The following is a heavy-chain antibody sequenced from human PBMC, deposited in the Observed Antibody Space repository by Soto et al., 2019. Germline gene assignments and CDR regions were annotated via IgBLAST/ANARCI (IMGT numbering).Heavy chain of an antibody. J-gene: IGHJ4*02. V-gene: IGHV3-21*06. CDR3: ARESEDLTSNFDY. CDR2: ISSTTNYI. CDR1: GFTFTRYS. Sequence: PGGSLRLSCAASGFTFTRYSMNWVRQAPGKGLEWVSSISSTTNYIYYGDSMKGRFTISRDNAKNSLYLEMNSLRAEDTAVYYCARESEDLTSNFDYWGQGTLVTVAS.